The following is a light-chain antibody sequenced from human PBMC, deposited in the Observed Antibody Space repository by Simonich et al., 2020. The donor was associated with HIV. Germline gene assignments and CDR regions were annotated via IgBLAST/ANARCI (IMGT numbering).Light chain of an antibody. V-gene: IGLV3-25*03. J-gene: IGLJ2*01. CDR2: YDI. Sequence: SYELTQPPSVSVSPGQTARISCSGDALPNQYAYWYQQKPGQAPVLVMCYDIERPSGSPERFSGSSSGKTATLTISGVQAEDEADYYCQSADSSGNHRVFGGGTKLTVL. CDR3: QSADSSGNHRV. CDR1: ALPNQY.